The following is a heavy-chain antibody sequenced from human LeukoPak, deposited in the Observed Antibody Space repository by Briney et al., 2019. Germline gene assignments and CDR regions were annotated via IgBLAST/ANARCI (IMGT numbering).Heavy chain of an antibody. V-gene: IGHV3-74*01. CDR3: ARASSGWYNWFDP. Sequence: GGSLRLSCATFGFSFGTHWMHWVRQAPGKGLVWVSHINSDGSSTSYADSVKGRFTISRDNAKNSLYLQMNSLRAEDTAVYYCARASSGWYNWFDPWGQGTLVTVSS. D-gene: IGHD6-19*01. CDR1: GFSFGTHW. CDR2: INSDGSST. J-gene: IGHJ5*02.